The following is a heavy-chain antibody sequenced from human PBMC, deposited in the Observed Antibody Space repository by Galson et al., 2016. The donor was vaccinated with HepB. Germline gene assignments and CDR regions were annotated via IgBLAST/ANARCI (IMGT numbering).Heavy chain of an antibody. D-gene: IGHD1-7*01. CDR3: VRDRDRTLDY. Sequence: SVKVSCKASGYTFTTYGISWVRQAPGQGLEWMGWISAYSGDTNHAQELQGRVTLTTETPTRTAYMELRNLRSDDTAVYYCVRDRDRTLDYWGQGTLVAVSS. CDR2: ISAYSGDT. J-gene: IGHJ4*02. V-gene: IGHV1-18*01. CDR1: GYTFTTYG.